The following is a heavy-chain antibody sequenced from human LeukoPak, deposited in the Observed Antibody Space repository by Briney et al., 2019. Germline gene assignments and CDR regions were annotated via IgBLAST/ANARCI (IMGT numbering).Heavy chain of an antibody. CDR1: GFTSSEYS. V-gene: IGHV3-21*01. CDR2: ISRSSRHV. J-gene: IGHJ1*01. D-gene: IGHD1-1*01. Sequence: GGSLRLSCAASGFTSSEYSMNWVRQAPGKGLEWVSSISRSSRHVYYAGSVKGRFTISRDNAKNSLYLQMNSLRAEDMAVYFCVRDLMGSGSTTAYLHHWGQGTLVTVSS. CDR3: VRDLMGSGSTTAYLHH.